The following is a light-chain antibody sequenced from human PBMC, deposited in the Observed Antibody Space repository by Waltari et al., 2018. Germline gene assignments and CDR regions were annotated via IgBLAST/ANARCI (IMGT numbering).Light chain of an antibody. V-gene: IGLV2-14*03. CDR2: DVS. CDR1: SSDVGGYNY. Sequence: QSALTQPASVSGSPGQSITISCTGTSSDVGGYNYVSWYQHHPGKAPKLMIYDVSNRPSGVSNRFSGSKSGNTASLTISGLQAEDEADYYCSSYTSGSTLFGGGTKLTVL. CDR3: SSYTSGSTL. J-gene: IGLJ2*01.